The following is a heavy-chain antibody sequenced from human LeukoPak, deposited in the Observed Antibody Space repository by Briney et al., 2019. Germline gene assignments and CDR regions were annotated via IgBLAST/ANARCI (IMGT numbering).Heavy chain of an antibody. Sequence: ASVKASCKASGYTFTSYGISWVRQAPGQGLEWMGWISAYNGNTNYAQKLQGRVTMTTDTSTSTAYMELRSLRSEDTAVYYCARDSSVGDIAWWFDPWGQGTLVTVSS. CDR3: ARDSSVGDIAWWFDP. CDR2: ISAYNGNT. V-gene: IGHV1-18*01. J-gene: IGHJ5*02. D-gene: IGHD3-16*02. CDR1: GYTFTSYG.